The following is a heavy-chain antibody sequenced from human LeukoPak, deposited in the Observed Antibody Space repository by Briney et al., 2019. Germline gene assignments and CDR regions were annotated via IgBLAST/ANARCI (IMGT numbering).Heavy chain of an antibody. CDR1: GGSFSGYY. CDR3: ARRRYSYGYGAYYFDY. Sequence: SETLSLTCAVYGGSFSGYYWSWIRQPPGKGLEWIGEINHSGSTNYNPSLKSRVTISVDTSKNQFSLKLSSVTAADTAVYYCARRRYSYGYGAYYFDYWGQGTLVTVSS. CDR2: INHSGST. J-gene: IGHJ4*02. V-gene: IGHV4-34*01. D-gene: IGHD5-18*01.